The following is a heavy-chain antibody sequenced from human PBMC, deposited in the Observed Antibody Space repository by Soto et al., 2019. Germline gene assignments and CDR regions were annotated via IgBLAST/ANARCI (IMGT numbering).Heavy chain of an antibody. D-gene: IGHD2-2*01. CDR2: INAGNGNT. J-gene: IGHJ5*02. CDR1: GYTFTSYA. CDR3: ARDVVVVPAVTGAMGWFDP. V-gene: IGHV1-3*01. Sequence: ASVKVSCKASGYTFTSYAMHWVRQAPGQRLEWMGWINAGNGNTKYSQKFQGRVTITRDTSASTAYMELSSLRSEDTAVYYCARDVVVVPAVTGAMGWFDPWGQGTLVTVSS.